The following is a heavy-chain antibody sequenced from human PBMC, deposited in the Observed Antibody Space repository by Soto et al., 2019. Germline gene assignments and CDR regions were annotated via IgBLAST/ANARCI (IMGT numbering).Heavy chain of an antibody. CDR2: INPKSGGT. D-gene: IGHD2-8*01. J-gene: IGHJ6*02. Sequence: RASVKVSCKVSGYSFTDYHIHWVRQAPGQGLEWLGRINPKSGGTSTAQKFQGWVTMTTDTSISTASMELTRLTSDDTAIYYCARGDSTDCSNGVCSFFYNHDMGVWGQGTTVTV. CDR1: GYSFTDYH. CDR3: ARGDSTDCSNGVCSFFYNHDMGV. V-gene: IGHV1-2*04.